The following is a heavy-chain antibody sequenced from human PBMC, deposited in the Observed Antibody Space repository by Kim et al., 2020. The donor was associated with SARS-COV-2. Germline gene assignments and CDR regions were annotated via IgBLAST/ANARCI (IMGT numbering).Heavy chain of an antibody. D-gene: IGHD2-15*01. V-gene: IGHV3-33*03. J-gene: IGHJ4*02. CDR3: AKERRKYCSGGSCHLEY. Sequence: VKGRFTTSRDKSKNTLDLQMNNLRAEDTAVYYCAKERRKYCSGGSCHLEYWGQGTLVTVSS.